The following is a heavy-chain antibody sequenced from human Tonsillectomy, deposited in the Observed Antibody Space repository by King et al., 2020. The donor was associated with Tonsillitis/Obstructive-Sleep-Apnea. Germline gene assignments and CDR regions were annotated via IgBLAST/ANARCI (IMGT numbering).Heavy chain of an antibody. V-gene: IGHV1-8*01. Sequence: VQLVESGAEVKKPGASVKVSCKASGYTFTSYDINWVRQATGQGLEWMGWMNPNSGNTGYAQKFQGRVTMTRNTSISTAYMELSSLRSEDTAVYYCARVIWGYSYGDYYDMDVWGKGTTGTVSS. D-gene: IGHD5-18*01. CDR1: GYTFTSYD. J-gene: IGHJ6*03. CDR2: MNPNSGNT. CDR3: ARVIWGYSYGDYYDMDV.